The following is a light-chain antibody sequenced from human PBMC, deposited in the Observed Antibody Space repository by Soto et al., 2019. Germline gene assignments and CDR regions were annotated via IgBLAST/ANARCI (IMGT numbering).Light chain of an antibody. J-gene: IGLJ3*02. CDR2: LDRSGSY. CDR1: SGHSTYI. V-gene: IGLV4-60*02. CDR3: ETWYSNTHKV. Sequence: QLVLTQSSSASASRGSSVKLTCILSSGHSTYIIAWHQQQPGKAPRFLMTLDRSGSYNRGSGVPDRFSASSSGADRYLTISNLQFEDEGDYYCETWYSNTHKVFGGGTNLTVL.